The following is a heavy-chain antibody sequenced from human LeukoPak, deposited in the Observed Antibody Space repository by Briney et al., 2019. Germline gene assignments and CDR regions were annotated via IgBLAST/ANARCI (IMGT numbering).Heavy chain of an antibody. J-gene: IGHJ1*01. V-gene: IGHV3-23*01. CDR2: ITGSGGST. D-gene: IGHD4-11*01. CDR3: ANDRLGFLGYFQH. CDR1: GFTFSSYA. Sequence: SGGSLRLSCAASGFTFSSYAMNWVRQAPGRGLEWVSVITGSGGSTYHADSVKGRFTISRDNSKNTLYLQMNSLRAEDTAVYYFANDRLGFLGYFQHWGQGTLVTVSS.